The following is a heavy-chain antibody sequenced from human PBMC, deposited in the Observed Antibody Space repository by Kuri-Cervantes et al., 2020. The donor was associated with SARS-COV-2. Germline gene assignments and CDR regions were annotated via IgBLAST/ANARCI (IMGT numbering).Heavy chain of an antibody. CDR3: AGHDDYSNFALDY. V-gene: IGHV1-18*01. Sequence: ASVQVSCQASVYTFSFYGFSWVRQAPGQGLEWVGWISTYSGNTNYAQNLQGRVTVTTDTSTNTAYMELRSLSSDATDVYYCAGHDDYSNFALDYWGQGTLVTVSS. D-gene: IGHD4-11*01. J-gene: IGHJ4*02. CDR2: ISTYSGNT. CDR1: VYTFSFYG.